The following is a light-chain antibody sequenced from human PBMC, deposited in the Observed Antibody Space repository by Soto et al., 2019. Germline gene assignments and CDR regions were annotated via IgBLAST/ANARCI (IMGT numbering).Light chain of an antibody. J-gene: IGKJ1*01. Sequence: VLTQSTGPLYLSPGGSATLYCTASQSVSSTYLAWYRHKPGQAPRLLIYGASSRAAGIPDRFSGSGSWTDFTLTITTLEPEDFAVYYCQQYGSSPRTSGQGTEVDIK. CDR2: GAS. CDR3: QQYGSSPRT. CDR1: QSVSSTY. V-gene: IGKV3-20*01.